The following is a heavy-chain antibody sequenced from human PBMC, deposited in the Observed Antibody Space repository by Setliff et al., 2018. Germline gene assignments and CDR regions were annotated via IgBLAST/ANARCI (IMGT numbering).Heavy chain of an antibody. CDR1: GGTFSSYA. V-gene: IGHV1-69*13. CDR2: IIPIFGTA. D-gene: IGHD1-1*01. CDR3: ASELRNGRDAFDI. J-gene: IGHJ3*02. Sequence: GASVKVSCKASGGTFSSYAISWVRQAPGQGLEWMGGIIPIFGTANYAQKFQGRVTITADESTSTAYMELSSLRSEDTAVYYCASELRNGRDAFDIWGQGTMVTVSS.